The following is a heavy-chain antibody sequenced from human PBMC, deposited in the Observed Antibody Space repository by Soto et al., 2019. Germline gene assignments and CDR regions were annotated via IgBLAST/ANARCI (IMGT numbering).Heavy chain of an antibody. CDR1: GGSISSYY. V-gene: IGHV4-4*07. J-gene: IGHJ4*02. Sequence: PSETLSLTCTVSGGSISSYYWSWIRQPAGKGLEWIGRIYTSGSTNYNPSLKSRVTMSVDTSKNQFSLKLSSVTAADTAVYYCARDRPLTVTPYFDYWGEGTLVTVSS. D-gene: IGHD4-17*01. CDR3: ARDRPLTVTPYFDY. CDR2: IYTSGST.